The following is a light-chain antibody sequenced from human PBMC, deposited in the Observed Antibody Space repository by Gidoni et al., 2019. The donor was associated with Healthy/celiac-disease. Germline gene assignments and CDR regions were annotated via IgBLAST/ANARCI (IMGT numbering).Light chain of an antibody. CDR3: AAWDDILNGRV. CDR1: SSNIGSNT. CDR2: SNN. J-gene: IGLJ3*02. V-gene: IGLV1-44*01. Sequence: QSVLTQPPSASGTPGQRVTISCSGSSSNIGSNTVNWYQQLPGTAPKLLIYSNNQRPSWVRDRFSGSKSGTSASLAISGLQSEDEADSDCAAWDDILNGRVFGGGTKLSVL.